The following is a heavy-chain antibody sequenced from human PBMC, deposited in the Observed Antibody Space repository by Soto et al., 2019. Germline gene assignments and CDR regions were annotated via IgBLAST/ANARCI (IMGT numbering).Heavy chain of an antibody. CDR2: VYNNGQT. Sequence: SETLSLTCTAAGGSMTRSGYYWGWIRQPPGNELKYIGSVYNNGQTNYTPSLTSPVTISIDTSKNQFSLSIRSVTAADTAVYYCARHLLILGRGGYHYGMDVWGQGTTVT. CDR3: ARHLLILGRGGYHYGMDV. V-gene: IGHV4-39*01. J-gene: IGHJ6*02. D-gene: IGHD3-16*01. CDR1: GGSMTRSGYY.